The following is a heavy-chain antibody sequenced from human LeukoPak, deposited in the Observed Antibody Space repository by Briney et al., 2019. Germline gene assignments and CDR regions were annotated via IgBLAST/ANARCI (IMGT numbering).Heavy chain of an antibody. CDR2: TYYSGST. D-gene: IGHD3-10*01. Sequence: SETLSLTCTVSGGSISSSSYYWGCIRQPPGKGLECIGSTYYSGSTYYNPSLKSRVTISVDTSKNQFSLKLSSVTAADTAVYYCARVIDRIFGNYYGSGSLDWGQGTLVTVSS. CDR3: ARVIDRIFGNYYGSGSLD. V-gene: IGHV4-39*07. CDR1: GGSISSSSYY. J-gene: IGHJ4*02.